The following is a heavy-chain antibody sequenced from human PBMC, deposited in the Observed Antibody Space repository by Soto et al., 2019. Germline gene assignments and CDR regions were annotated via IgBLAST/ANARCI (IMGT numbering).Heavy chain of an antibody. V-gene: IGHV3-30*03. CDR1: GFRFSSNV. J-gene: IGHJ4*02. Sequence: QVQLVESGGDVVQPGTSLRLSCAASGFRFSSNVLHWVRQAPGKGLEWVAVMSPSGAEKYYTDSVKGRFTISRDNSKNILYLEMNSLTTEDTAVYYCALDNIPAAPDYFDHWGQGTLVTVSS. CDR2: MSPSGAEK. D-gene: IGHD2-2*01. CDR3: ALDNIPAAPDYFDH.